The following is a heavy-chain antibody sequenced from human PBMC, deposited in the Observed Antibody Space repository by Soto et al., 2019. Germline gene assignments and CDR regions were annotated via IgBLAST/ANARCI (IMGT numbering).Heavy chain of an antibody. J-gene: IGHJ5*02. CDR1: GGSIDRSSFY. CDR3: VRLVTTTATGWFDP. D-gene: IGHD5-12*01. CDR2: IYYSGTT. V-gene: IGHV4-39*01. Sequence: QLLLQESGPGLVKPSETLSLTCTVSGGSIDRSSFYWAWIRLSPGTGLEWIGSIYYSGTTYYYPSLKSRVTISVDTSKNKVSLKLRSVTAADTSVYYCVRLVTTTATGWFDPWGQGTLVTVSS.